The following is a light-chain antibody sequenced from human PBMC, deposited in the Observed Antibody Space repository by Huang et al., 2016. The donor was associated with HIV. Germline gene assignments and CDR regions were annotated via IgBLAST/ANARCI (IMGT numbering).Light chain of an antibody. CDR3: QQYGSSRIFT. V-gene: IGKV3-20*01. Sequence: EIVFTQSPGTLSLSPGERATLSCRASQSVSSSYLAWYQQKPGQAPRLLIYGASSRATGIPDRFSGSGSGTDFTLTISRLEPEDFAVYYCQQYGSSRIFTFGPGTKVDIK. CDR1: QSVSSSY. CDR2: GAS. J-gene: IGKJ3*01.